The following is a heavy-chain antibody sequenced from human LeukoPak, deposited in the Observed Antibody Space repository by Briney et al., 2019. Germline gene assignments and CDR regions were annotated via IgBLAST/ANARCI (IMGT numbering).Heavy chain of an antibody. D-gene: IGHD5-12*01. J-gene: IGHJ4*02. CDR1: GYTFTGYY. CDR2: INPNTGGT. Sequence: ASVKVSCKASGYTFTGYYMHWVRQAPGQGLEWMGWINPNTGGTNYVQIFQGRVTMARDTSINTAYMELSRLRSDDTAVYYGARGGAGSGYGFDYWGQGTLVTASS. CDR3: ARGGAGSGYGFDY. V-gene: IGHV1-2*02.